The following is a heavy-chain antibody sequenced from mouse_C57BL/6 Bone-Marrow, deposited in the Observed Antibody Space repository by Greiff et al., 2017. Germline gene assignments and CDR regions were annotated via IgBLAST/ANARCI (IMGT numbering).Heavy chain of an antibody. D-gene: IGHD1-1*01. Sequence: EVQLQQSGPELVKPGASVKISCKASGYTFTDYYMNWVKQSHGKSLEWIGDINPNNGGTSYNQKFKGKATLTVDKSSSTAYMELRSLTSEDSAVYYCARCPTVVDYYAMDYWGQGTSVTVSS. J-gene: IGHJ4*01. CDR1: GYTFTDYY. V-gene: IGHV1-26*01. CDR3: ARCPTVVDYYAMDY. CDR2: INPNNGGT.